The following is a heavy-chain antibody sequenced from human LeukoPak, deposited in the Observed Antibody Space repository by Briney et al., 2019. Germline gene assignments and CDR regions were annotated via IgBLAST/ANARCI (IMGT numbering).Heavy chain of an antibody. CDR2: IYYSGSS. Sequence: SETLSLTCTVSGGSVSSGNYYWSWIRQPPGKGLEWIGYIYYSGSSNYNPSLKSRVTISVDTSKNQFSLKLSSVTAADTAVYYCARVTMIVGVNCFDPWGQGTLVPVSS. V-gene: IGHV4-61*01. CDR3: ARVTMIVGVNCFDP. CDR1: GGSVSSGNYY. J-gene: IGHJ5*02. D-gene: IGHD3-22*01.